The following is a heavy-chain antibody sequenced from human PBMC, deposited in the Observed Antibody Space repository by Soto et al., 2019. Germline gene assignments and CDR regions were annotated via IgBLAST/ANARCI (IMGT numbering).Heavy chain of an antibody. V-gene: IGHV4-30-4*01. CDR3: ARYARGTRNDY. Sequence: PSETLSLTCTVSGGSISSGDYYWSWIRQPPGKGLEWIGYIYYSGSTYYNPSLKGRVTISVDTSKNQFSLKLSSVTAADTAVYYCARYARGTRNDYWGQGTLVTVSS. CDR2: IYYSGST. J-gene: IGHJ4*02. CDR1: GGSISSGDYY.